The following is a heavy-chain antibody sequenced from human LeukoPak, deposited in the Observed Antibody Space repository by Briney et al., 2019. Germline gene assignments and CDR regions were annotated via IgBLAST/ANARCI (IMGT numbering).Heavy chain of an antibody. V-gene: IGHV3-23*01. CDR3: ATRYYYDSSGYLPDY. J-gene: IGHJ4*02. CDR1: GFTFSSYA. D-gene: IGHD3-22*01. Sequence: GGSLRLSCAASGFTFSSYAMSWVRQAPGKGLEWVSGISDGGGITYYADSVKGRFTISRDNSKKTLYLQMNSLRAEDTAVYYCATRYYYDSSGYLPDYWGQGTLVTVSS. CDR2: ISDGGGIT.